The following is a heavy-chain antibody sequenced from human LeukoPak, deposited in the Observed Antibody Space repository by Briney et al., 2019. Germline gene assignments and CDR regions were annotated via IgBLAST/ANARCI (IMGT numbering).Heavy chain of an antibody. CDR2: INHSGST. V-gene: IGHV4-34*01. Sequence: PSETLSLTCAVYGGSFSGYYWSWIRQPPGKGLEWIGEINHSGSTNYNPSLKSRVTISVDTSKNQFSLKLSSVTAADTAVYYWAGPSKAGDSDYYYYYMDVWGKGTTVTVSS. CDR1: GGSFSGYY. J-gene: IGHJ6*03. D-gene: IGHD7-27*01. CDR3: AGPSKAGDSDYYYYYMDV.